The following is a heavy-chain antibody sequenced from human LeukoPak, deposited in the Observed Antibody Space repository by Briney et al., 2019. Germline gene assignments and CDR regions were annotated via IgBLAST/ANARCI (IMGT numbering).Heavy chain of an antibody. V-gene: IGHV3-30*04. Sequence: PGGSLRLSCAASGFTFSSYAMHWVRQAPGKGLEWVAVISYDGSNKYYADSVKGRFTISRDNSKNTLYLQMNSLRAEDTAVYYCALIAVAATPYGMDVWGQGTTVTVSS. CDR1: GFTFSSYA. CDR3: ALIAVAATPYGMDV. J-gene: IGHJ6*02. D-gene: IGHD6-19*01. CDR2: ISYDGSNK.